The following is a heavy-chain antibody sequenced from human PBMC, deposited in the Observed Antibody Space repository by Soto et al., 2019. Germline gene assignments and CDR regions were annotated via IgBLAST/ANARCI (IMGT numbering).Heavy chain of an antibody. CDR1: GGSIGSSGYS. Sequence: PSETLSITCAVSGGSIGSSGYSWRWIRQPPGKGLEWIGYIYHSGSTYYNPSLKSRVTISVDRSKNQFSLKLCSVTAADTAVYYCARLLTYCSAGSCYSEFRYHGMDLWGPARPAPVSS. D-gene: IGHD2-15*01. V-gene: IGHV4-30-2*01. CDR3: ARLLTYCSAGSCYSEFRYHGMDL. CDR2: IYHSGST. J-gene: IGHJ6*02.